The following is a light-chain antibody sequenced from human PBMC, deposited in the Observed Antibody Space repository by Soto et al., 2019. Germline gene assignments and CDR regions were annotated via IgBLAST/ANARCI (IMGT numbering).Light chain of an antibody. CDR3: QQYGSSLSIT. Sequence: EIVLTQSPCTLSFSPWERATLSCRASQSVSSSYLAWYQQKPGQAPRLLIYGASSRATGIPDRFSGSGSGTDFTLTISRLEPEDFAVYYCQQYGSSLSITLGQGTRLEIK. V-gene: IGKV3-20*01. CDR2: GAS. J-gene: IGKJ5*01. CDR1: QSVSSSY.